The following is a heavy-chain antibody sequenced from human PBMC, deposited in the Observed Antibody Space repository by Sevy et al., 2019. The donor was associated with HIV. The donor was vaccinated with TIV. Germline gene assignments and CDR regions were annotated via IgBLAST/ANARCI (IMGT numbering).Heavy chain of an antibody. V-gene: IGHV3-23*01. D-gene: IGHD3-22*01. CDR1: GFTSSNYA. CDR2: ISGSGGST. CDR3: AKDLYYDNTVFDY. J-gene: IGHJ4*02. Sequence: GGCLRLSCAASGFTSSNYAMNWVRQAPGKGLEWVSGISGSGGSTYYADSVKGRFTISRDNSRNTLYLQMSSLRAEDTAVYYCAKDLYYDNTVFDYWGQGTLVTVSS.